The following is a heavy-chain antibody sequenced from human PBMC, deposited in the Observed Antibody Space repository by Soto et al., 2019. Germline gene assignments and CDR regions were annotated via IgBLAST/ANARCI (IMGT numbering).Heavy chain of an antibody. CDR3: ARGPESRSTAYFDY. D-gene: IGHD2-2*01. CDR2: VSAYTGNT. Sequence: QVQLVQSGAEVKKPGASVKVSCKASGYTFSDFGISWVRQAPGQGLEWMGWVSAYTGNTNYAQKFQGRVTMTTDTSTSTAYMELRSLRSDDTAVYYCARGPESRSTAYFDYWGQGTLDTVSS. V-gene: IGHV1-18*01. CDR1: GYTFSDFG. J-gene: IGHJ4*02.